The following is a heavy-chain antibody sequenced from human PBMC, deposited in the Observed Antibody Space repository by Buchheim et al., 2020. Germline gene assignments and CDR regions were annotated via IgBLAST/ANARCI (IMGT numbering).Heavy chain of an antibody. V-gene: IGHV4-59*01. CDR2: IYYTGSA. J-gene: IGHJ5*02. CDR1: GGSISSYY. CDR3: ARVPGGLSNWFDP. D-gene: IGHD2/OR15-2a*01. Sequence: QVHLQESGPGLVKPSETLSLTCTVSGGSISSYYWSWIRQPPGKGLEWIAYIYYTGSATYNPSLKSRVTISIDTTKNQFSLTLTSVTAADTAVYYCARVPGGLSNWFDPWGQGTL.